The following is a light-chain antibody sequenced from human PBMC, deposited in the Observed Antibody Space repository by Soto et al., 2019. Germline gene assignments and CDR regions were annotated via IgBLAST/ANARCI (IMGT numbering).Light chain of an antibody. J-gene: IGKJ1*01. Sequence: DIVMTQTPLSLPVTPGEPASISCRSSQSLLDSDDGNTYLDWYLQKPGQSPQLLIYSGSHRASGVPDRFSGSGSGTDFTLEISRVEAEDVGVYYCMQAQETPWTFGQGTKVEIK. V-gene: IGKV2-28*01. CDR3: MQAQETPWT. CDR1: QSLLDSDDGNTY. CDR2: SGS.